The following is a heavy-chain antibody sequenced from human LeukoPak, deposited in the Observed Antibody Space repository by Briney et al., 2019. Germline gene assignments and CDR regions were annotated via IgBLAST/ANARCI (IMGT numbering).Heavy chain of an antibody. CDR2: IYPGDSDT. CDR1: GYSFSSYW. Sequence: GESLKISCKGSGYSFSSYWIAWVRQMPGQGLEWMGIIYPGDSDTRYSPSFQGQVTISADKSISTAYLQWSSLKASDTAMYYCVRQDTALVLDAFDIWGQGTMVTVSS. CDR3: VRQDTALVLDAFDI. D-gene: IGHD5-18*01. J-gene: IGHJ3*02. V-gene: IGHV5-51*01.